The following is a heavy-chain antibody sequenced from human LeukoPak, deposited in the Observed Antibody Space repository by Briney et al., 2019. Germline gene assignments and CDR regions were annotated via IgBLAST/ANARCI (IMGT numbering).Heavy chain of an antibody. J-gene: IGHJ6*04. D-gene: IGHD3-10*02. CDR3: AELGITMIGGV. Sequence: GGSLRPSCAASGFTFSSYEMNWVRQAPGKGLEWVSYISSSGSTIYYADSVKGRFTISRDNAKNSLHLQMNSLRAEDTAVYYCAELGITMIGGVWGKGTTVTISS. V-gene: IGHV3-48*03. CDR2: ISSSGSTI. CDR1: GFTFSSYE.